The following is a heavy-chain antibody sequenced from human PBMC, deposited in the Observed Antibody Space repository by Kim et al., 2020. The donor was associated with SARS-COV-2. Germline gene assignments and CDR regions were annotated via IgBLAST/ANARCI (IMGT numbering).Heavy chain of an antibody. D-gene: IGHD5-18*01. Sequence: GGSLRLSCAASGFTFSSYAMHWVRQAPGKGLEWVAVISYDGSNKYYADSVKGRFTISRDNSKNTLYLQMNSLRAEDTAVYYCARDLDAWIQLWLPWFDPWGQGTLVTVSS. CDR3: ARDLDAWIQLWLPWFDP. CDR2: ISYDGSNK. J-gene: IGHJ5*02. V-gene: IGHV3-30*04. CDR1: GFTFSSYA.